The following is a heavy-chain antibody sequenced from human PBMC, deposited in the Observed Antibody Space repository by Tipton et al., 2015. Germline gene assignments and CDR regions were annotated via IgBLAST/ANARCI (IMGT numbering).Heavy chain of an antibody. J-gene: IGHJ2*01. CDR3: ARDGGAGGYYPRYWFFDL. Sequence: SLRLSCAASGFTFSSYSMNWVRQAPGKGLEWVSYISSSSSTIYYADSVKGRFTISRDNAKNSLYLQMNSLRDEDTAVYYCARDGGAGGYYPRYWFFDLWGRGTLVTVSS. CDR2: ISSSSSTI. D-gene: IGHD1-26*01. CDR1: GFTFSSYS. V-gene: IGHV3-48*02.